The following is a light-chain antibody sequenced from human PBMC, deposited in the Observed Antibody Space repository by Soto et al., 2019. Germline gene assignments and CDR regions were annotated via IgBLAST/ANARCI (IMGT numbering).Light chain of an antibody. J-gene: IGLJ3*02. CDR3: SSYTSSSTWV. CDR1: SSDVGGYNY. Sequence: QSALTQPASISGSPGQSITISCTGTSSDVGGYNYVSWYQQYPGKVPKLMIFDVSNRPSGVSDRFSGSKSGHTASLTISGLQAEDEADYYCSSYTSSSTWVFGGGTKLTVL. V-gene: IGLV2-14*03. CDR2: DVS.